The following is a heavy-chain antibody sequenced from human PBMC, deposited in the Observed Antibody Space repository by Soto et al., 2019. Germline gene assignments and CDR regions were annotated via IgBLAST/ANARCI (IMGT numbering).Heavy chain of an antibody. CDR3: ARVISSRDEYFDY. CDR1: GDSIRGYS. J-gene: IGHJ4*02. D-gene: IGHD2-2*01. CDR2: FFVTGRI. Sequence: PSETLSLTCTVSGDSIRGYSWSWIRQPAGQGLESLGRFFVTGRINYNPSLKSRVTMSLDKPKNQFSLNLTSVTAADTAVYYCARVISSRDEYFDYWGQGTVVTVSS. V-gene: IGHV4-4*07.